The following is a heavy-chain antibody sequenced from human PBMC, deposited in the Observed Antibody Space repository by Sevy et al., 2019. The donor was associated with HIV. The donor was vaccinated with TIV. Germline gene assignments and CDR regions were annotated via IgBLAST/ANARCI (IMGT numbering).Heavy chain of an antibody. V-gene: IGHV4-34*01. CDR2: INYTGNT. J-gene: IGHJ4*02. CDR1: GGSISDYY. CDR3: ARGRRMGIQLWKVDY. D-gene: IGHD5-18*01. Sequence: SETLSLTCGVFGGSISDYYWTWIRQLPGKGLEWIGEINYTGNTNDNPSLESRVTISVDTSKNQFSLKLTSVTAADTAVYYCARGRRMGIQLWKVDYWGQGTLVTVSS.